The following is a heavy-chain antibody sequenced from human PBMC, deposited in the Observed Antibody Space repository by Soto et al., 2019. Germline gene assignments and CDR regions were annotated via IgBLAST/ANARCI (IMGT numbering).Heavy chain of an antibody. CDR3: ATRGTIAAAAGYGMDV. Sequence: PGGSLRLSCAASGFTFSSYAMRWVRQAPGKGLEWVSAISGSGGNTYYADSVKGRFTISRDNSKNTLYLHMNSLRAEDTAVYYCATRGTIAAAAGYGMDVWGQGTTVTVSS. J-gene: IGHJ6*02. CDR1: GFTFSSYA. CDR2: ISGSGGNT. V-gene: IGHV3-23*01. D-gene: IGHD6-13*01.